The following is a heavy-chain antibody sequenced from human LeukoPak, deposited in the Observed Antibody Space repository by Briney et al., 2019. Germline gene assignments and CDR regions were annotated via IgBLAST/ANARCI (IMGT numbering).Heavy chain of an antibody. D-gene: IGHD3-9*01. J-gene: IGHJ4*02. CDR2: ISYDGSNK. V-gene: IGHV3-30-3*01. Sequence: GRSLRLSCAASGFTFSSYAMHWVRQAPGKGLEWVAVISYDGSNKYYADSVKGRFTISRDNSKNTPYLQMNSLRAEDTAVYYCASYDILTGYPGYWGQGTLVTVSS. CDR1: GFTFSSYA. CDR3: ASYDILTGYPGY.